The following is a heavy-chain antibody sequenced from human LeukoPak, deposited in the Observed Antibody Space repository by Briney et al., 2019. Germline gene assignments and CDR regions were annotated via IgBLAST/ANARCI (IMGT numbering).Heavy chain of an antibody. D-gene: IGHD3-22*01. CDR1: GGSFSGYY. V-gene: IGHV4-34*01. CDR2: INHSGST. J-gene: IGHJ4*02. Sequence: SETLSLTCAVYGGSFSGYYWSWIRQPPGKGLEWIGEINHSGSTNYNPSLKSRVTISVDTSKNQFSLKLSSVTAADTAVYYCARNLFDSSGGDWGQGTLVTVSS. CDR3: ARNLFDSSGGD.